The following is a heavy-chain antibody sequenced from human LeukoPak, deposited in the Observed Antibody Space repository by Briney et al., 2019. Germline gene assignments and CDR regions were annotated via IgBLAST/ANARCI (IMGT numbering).Heavy chain of an antibody. J-gene: IGHJ6*02. CDR1: GYTFTGYY. CDR2: IDPNSGGT. Sequence: ASVKVSCKASGYTFTGYYMHWVRQAPGQGLEWMGRIDPNSGGTNYAQKFQGRVTMTRDTSISTAYMELSRLRSDDTAVYYCAREAPETPYYYYGMDVWGQGTTVTVSS. V-gene: IGHV1-2*06. CDR3: AREAPETPYYYYGMDV.